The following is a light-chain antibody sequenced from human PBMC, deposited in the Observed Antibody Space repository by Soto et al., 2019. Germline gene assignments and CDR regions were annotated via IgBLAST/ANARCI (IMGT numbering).Light chain of an antibody. J-gene: IGKJ4*01. CDR2: AES. V-gene: IGKV1-39*01. CDR3: QQTYNTHHT. CDR1: HSISTY. Sequence: DIQLTQSPSSLSSSAGDGVTITCRASHSISTYLNWYQQKPGKAPSLLIYAESSLHSGVPSRFRGSGSGTDFTLSISDLQPDDFAIYCCQQTYNTHHTFGGGTHVEIK.